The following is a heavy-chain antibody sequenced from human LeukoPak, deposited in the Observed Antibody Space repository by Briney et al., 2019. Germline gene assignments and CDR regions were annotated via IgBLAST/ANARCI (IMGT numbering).Heavy chain of an antibody. J-gene: IGHJ4*02. CDR2: INTNTGNP. V-gene: IGHV7-4-1*02. D-gene: IGHD3-22*01. Sequence: ASVKVSCKASGYTFTSYAMNWVRQAPGQGLEWMGWINTNTGNPTYAQGFTGRFVFSLDTSVSTAYLQISSLKAEDTAVYYCARDSWGTYDSSGYYSDYFDYWGQGTLVTVSS. CDR1: GYTFTSYA. CDR3: ARDSWGTYDSSGYYSDYFDY.